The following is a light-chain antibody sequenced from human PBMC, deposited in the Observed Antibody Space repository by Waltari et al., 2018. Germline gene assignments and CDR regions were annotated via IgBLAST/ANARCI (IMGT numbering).Light chain of an antibody. J-gene: IGKJ1*01. CDR1: QDINTD. V-gene: IGKV1-16*02. CDR3: LQYKNYPRT. Sequence: DIQMTQSPSSLSASVGDRVIITCRASQDINTDLAWFHQKSGKAPKSLIYGASNLQSGVPSKFSGSGSVTDFTLTISSLQPEDFATYYCLQYKNYPRTFGQGTKVEIK. CDR2: GAS.